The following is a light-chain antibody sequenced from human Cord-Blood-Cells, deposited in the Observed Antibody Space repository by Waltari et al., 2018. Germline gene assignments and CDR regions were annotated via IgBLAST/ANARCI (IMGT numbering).Light chain of an antibody. Sequence: QSALTQPPSASGSPGQSVPIPRTATSSDVGGYNYVPWYQQHPGKAPKLMIYEVSKRPSGVPDRFSGSKSGNTASLTVSGLQAEDEADYYCSSYAGSNNFVVFGGGTKLTVL. J-gene: IGLJ2*01. CDR3: SSYAGSNNFVV. V-gene: IGLV2-8*01. CDR2: EVS. CDR1: SSDVGGYNY.